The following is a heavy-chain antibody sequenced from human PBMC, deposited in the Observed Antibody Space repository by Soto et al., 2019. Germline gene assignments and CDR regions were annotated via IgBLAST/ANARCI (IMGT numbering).Heavy chain of an antibody. CDR3: ARYYGGQVLDY. J-gene: IGHJ4*02. Sequence: SETLSLTCTVSGGSISIYYWSWIRQPPGKGLEWSGYIYNSGRTNYNPSLKSRVTISVDTSKNQFSLNLSSVTAADPAVYYCARYYGGQVLDYWGQGTLVTVSS. V-gene: IGHV4-59*12. CDR1: GGSISIYY. D-gene: IGHD4-17*01. CDR2: IYNSGRT.